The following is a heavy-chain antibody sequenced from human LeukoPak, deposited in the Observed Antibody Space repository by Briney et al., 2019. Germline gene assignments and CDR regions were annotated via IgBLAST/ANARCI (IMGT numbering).Heavy chain of an antibody. J-gene: IGHJ4*02. CDR3: ARWVLTGYYNDY. D-gene: IGHD3-9*01. CDR2: ISAYNGNT. CDR1: GYTFTSYG. V-gene: IGHV1-18*04. Sequence: ASVKVSCKASGYTFTSYGISWVRQAPGQGLEWMGWISAYNGNTNYAQYLQRRVTMTTDTSTSTAYMELRSLRSDDTAVYYCARWVLTGYYNDYWGQGTLVTVSS.